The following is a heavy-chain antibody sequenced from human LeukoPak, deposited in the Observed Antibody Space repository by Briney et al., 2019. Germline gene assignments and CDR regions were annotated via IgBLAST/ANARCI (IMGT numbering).Heavy chain of an antibody. Sequence: SETLSLTCAVYGGSFSGYYWSWIRQPPGKGLEWIGYIYYSGSTNYNPSLKSRVTISVDTSKNQFSLKLSSVTAADTAVYYCAGLGGDYLFDYWGQGTLVTVSS. CDR2: IYYSGST. CDR3: AGLGGDYLFDY. CDR1: GGSFSGYY. V-gene: IGHV4-59*08. J-gene: IGHJ4*02. D-gene: IGHD4-17*01.